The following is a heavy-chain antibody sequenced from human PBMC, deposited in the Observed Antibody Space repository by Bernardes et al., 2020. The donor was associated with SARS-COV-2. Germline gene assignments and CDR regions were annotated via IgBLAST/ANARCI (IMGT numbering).Heavy chain of an antibody. V-gene: IGHV1-24*01. CDR2: FDPEDGET. CDR1: GYTLTALS. CDR3: ATAVAVAGFYYYYGMDV. J-gene: IGHJ6*02. D-gene: IGHD6-19*01. Sequence: AAVKVSCKVSGYTLTALSMHWVRQAPGKGLEWMGGFDPEDGETIYAQKFQGRVTMTEDTSTDTAYMELSSLRSEDTAVYYCATAVAVAGFYYYYGMDVWGQGTTVTGSS.